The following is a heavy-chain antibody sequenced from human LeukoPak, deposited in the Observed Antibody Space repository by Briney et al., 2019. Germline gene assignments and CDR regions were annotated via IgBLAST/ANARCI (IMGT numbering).Heavy chain of an antibody. CDR1: GGSISSSSYY. Sequence: SETLSLTCTVSGGSISSSSYYWGWIRQPPGKGLEGIGSIYYSGSTYYNPSLKSRVTISVDTSKNQFSLKLSSVTAADTAVYYCARSRLGAAAFDIWGQGTMVTVSS. D-gene: IGHD1-26*01. CDR3: ARSRLGAAAFDI. V-gene: IGHV4-39*07. J-gene: IGHJ3*02. CDR2: IYYSGST.